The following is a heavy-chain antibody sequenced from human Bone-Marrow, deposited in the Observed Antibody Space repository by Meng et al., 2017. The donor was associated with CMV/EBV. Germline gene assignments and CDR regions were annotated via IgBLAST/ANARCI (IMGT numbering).Heavy chain of an antibody. CDR2: IRYDGSYK. Sequence: GGSLRLSCTVSGFSFNNYWMSWVRQAPGKGLEWVSFIRYDGSYKYYAGSVKGRFTISRDNSKNTLYLRMNSLRAEDTAVYYCAKDSGSAAIHGWYFDLWGRGTLVTISS. J-gene: IGHJ2*01. CDR3: AKDSGSAAIHGWYFDL. V-gene: IGHV3-30*02. D-gene: IGHD2-2*02. CDR1: GFSFNNYW.